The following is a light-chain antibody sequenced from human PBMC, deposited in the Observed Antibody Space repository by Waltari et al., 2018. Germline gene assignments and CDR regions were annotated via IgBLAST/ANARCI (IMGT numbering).Light chain of an antibody. Sequence: EIVLTQSLDTLSLSPGERATLSCRASQSIGRYLVWYQQKPGQAPRLLIYGASTRASGIPDRFSGSGSGTDFSLTISRLEPEDFAVYHCQKHDRLPATFGQGTKVEIK. J-gene: IGKJ1*01. CDR1: QSIGRY. V-gene: IGKV3-20*01. CDR2: GAS. CDR3: QKHDRLPAT.